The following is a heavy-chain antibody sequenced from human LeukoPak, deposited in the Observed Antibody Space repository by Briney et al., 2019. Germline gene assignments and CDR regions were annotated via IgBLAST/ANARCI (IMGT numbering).Heavy chain of an antibody. CDR3: ARGRIGGDRLSTIETMVDY. V-gene: IGHV1-69*05. Sequence: SVKVSCKASGGIFSSYNVSWVRQAPGQGLEWMGGIIPVFGTTNYAQKFQGRVTITTDESTGTAYMELSSLRSEDTAVYYCARGRIGGDRLSTIETMVDYWGQGTLVTVSS. D-gene: IGHD4/OR15-4a*01. CDR1: GGIFSSYN. J-gene: IGHJ4*02. CDR2: IIPVFGTT.